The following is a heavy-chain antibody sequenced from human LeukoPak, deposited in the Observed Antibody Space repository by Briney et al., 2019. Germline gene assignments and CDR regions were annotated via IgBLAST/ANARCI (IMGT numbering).Heavy chain of an antibody. V-gene: IGHV4-39*07. CDR3: ARYYYGSEHAFDI. J-gene: IGHJ3*02. CDR2: IYYSGST. D-gene: IGHD3-10*01. Sequence: KASETLSLTCTVSGGSISSSSYYWGWIRQPPGKGLEWIGSIYYSGSTYYNPSLKSRVTISVDTSKNQFSLKLSSVTAADTAVYYCARYYYGSEHAFDIWGQGTMVTVSS. CDR1: GGSISSSSYY.